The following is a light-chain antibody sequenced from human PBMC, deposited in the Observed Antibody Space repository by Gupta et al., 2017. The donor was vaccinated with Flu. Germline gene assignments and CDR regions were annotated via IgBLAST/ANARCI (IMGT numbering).Light chain of an antibody. CDR2: TNN. J-gene: IGLJ3*02. V-gene: IGLV1-44*01. CDR1: SSNIGRNT. Sequence: QPVVTQPPSASGTPGQRVTISCSGSSSNIGRNTVNWYQQDPGTAPKLLIYTNNQRPSGVPDRFSGSKSGTSASLAISGLQAEDEADYYCAAWDDSLNGWVFGGGTKLTVL. CDR3: AAWDDSLNGWV.